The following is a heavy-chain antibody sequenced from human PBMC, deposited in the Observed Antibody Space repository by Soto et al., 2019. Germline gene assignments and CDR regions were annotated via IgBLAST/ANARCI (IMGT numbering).Heavy chain of an antibody. CDR3: ARDLAAAAY. J-gene: IGHJ4*02. D-gene: IGHD6-13*01. CDR1: GYIFTNYY. CDR2: INPLPTSGST. V-gene: IGHV1-46*01. Sequence: QVQLVQSGAEVKKPGPSVKVSCKASGYIFTNYYIHWVRQAPGQGLEWMAIINPLPTSGSTNYAQKFQGRVPVTRDTSTRTAYLELSSLRSDDTAVYYCARDLAAAAYWDQGTLVTVSS.